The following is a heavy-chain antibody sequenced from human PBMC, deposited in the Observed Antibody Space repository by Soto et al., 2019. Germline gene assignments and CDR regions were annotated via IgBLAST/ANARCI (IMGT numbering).Heavy chain of an antibody. J-gene: IGHJ4*02. D-gene: IGHD4-17*01. Sequence: ESGGGVVQPGRSLRLSCAASGFTFSNYGMHWVRRAPGKGLEWVAVISYHGSDKYYADSVKGRFTISRDNSKNTLYLQMDSLRAEDTAVYYCAKDHLTTTVTTVGYWGQGTLVTVSS. CDR2: ISYHGSDK. CDR1: GFTFSNYG. V-gene: IGHV3-30*18. CDR3: AKDHLTTTVTTVGY.